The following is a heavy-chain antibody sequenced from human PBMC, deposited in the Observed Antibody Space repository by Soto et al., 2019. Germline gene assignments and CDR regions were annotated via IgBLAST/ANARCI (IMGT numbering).Heavy chain of an antibody. D-gene: IGHD1-26*01. CDR2: IIPIFGTA. CDR3: ARTDMVGAWRFDY. J-gene: IGHJ4*02. V-gene: IGHV1-69*13. CDR1: GGTFSSYA. Sequence: SVKVSCKASGGTFSSYAISWVRQAPGQGLEWMGGIIPIFGTANYAQKFQGRVTITADESTSTAYMELSSLRSEDTAVYYCARTDMVGAWRFDYWGQGTLVTVSS.